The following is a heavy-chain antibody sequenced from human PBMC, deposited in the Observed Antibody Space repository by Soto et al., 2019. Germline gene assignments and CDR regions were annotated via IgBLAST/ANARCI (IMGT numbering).Heavy chain of an antibody. V-gene: IGHV2-5*02. Sequence: QITLEESGPTLVKPTQTLTLTCTFSGFSLSTSGVGVGWIRQPPGKALEWLALIYWDDDKRYNPSLKTRLTITKDTSKNQVVLTMTHMDPVDTATYYCAHRPLFSKPFDYWGQGTLVTVSS. CDR3: AHRPLFSKPFDY. CDR2: IYWDDDK. J-gene: IGHJ4*02. CDR1: GFSLSTSGVG.